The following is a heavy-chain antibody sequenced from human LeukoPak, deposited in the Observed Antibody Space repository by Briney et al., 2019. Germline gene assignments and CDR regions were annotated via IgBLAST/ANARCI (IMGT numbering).Heavy chain of an antibody. CDR3: ARRDDHNGRDC. J-gene: IGHJ4*02. V-gene: IGHV3-53*01. Sequence: HPGGSLRLSCAASGFFVSRDYMNWVRQTPGKGLEWVSIIYSGGSIYYADSVKGRFTISRDDSKNTVYLQMNSLRAEDTAMYYCARRDDHNGRDCWGQGTLVTVSS. D-gene: IGHD5-24*01. CDR1: GFFVSRDY. CDR2: IYSGGSI.